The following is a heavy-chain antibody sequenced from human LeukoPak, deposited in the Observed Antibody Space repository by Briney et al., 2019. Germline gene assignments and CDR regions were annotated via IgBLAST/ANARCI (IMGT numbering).Heavy chain of an antibody. CDR1: GFIFPRYG. CDR3: VRDELTLPKKYFDY. CDR2: IWYDGSKK. D-gene: IGHD1-7*01. J-gene: IGHJ4*02. V-gene: IGHV3-33*01. Sequence: PGGSLRLSCRASGFIFPRYGLHWVRQAPGKGLEWVAYIWYDGSKKEYADSVKGRFTISRDNARNTMNMQMNNLRAEDTAVYYCVRDELTLPKKYFDYWGQGTLVTVYS.